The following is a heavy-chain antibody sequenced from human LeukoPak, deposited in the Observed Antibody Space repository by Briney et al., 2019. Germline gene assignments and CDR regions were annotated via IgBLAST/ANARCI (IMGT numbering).Heavy chain of an antibody. CDR2: INHSGST. Sequence: GSLRLSCAASGFTFSSYSMNWVRQPPGKGLEWIGEINHSGSTNYNPSLKSRVTISVDTSKNQFSLKLSSVTAADTAVYYCARVAQYYDYVWGSYRKYGYFDYWGQGTLVTVSS. CDR1: GFTFSSYS. CDR3: ARVAQYYDYVWGSYRKYGYFDY. J-gene: IGHJ4*02. D-gene: IGHD3-16*02. V-gene: IGHV4-34*01.